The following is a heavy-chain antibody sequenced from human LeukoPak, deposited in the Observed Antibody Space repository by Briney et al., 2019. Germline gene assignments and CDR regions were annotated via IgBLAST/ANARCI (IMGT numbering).Heavy chain of an antibody. CDR1: GYTFTDYY. D-gene: IGHD6-19*01. CDR2: INPNSGGT. J-gene: IGHJ4*02. V-gene: IGHV1-2*02. CDR3: AVWRGYSSGWSGPFDD. Sequence: ASVKVSCKASGYTFTDYYLHWVRQAPGQGLEGMGWINPNSGGTSYAPKFQDRVIMTTDTSITTAYMELSRLTSDDTAVYYCAVWRGYSSGWSGPFDDWGQGTLVTVSS.